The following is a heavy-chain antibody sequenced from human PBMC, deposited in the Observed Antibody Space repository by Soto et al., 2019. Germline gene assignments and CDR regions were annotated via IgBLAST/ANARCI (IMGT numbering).Heavy chain of an antibody. CDR2: IDPSDSYT. Sequence: PGESLKISCKGSRYSFTSYWISWVRQMPGKGLEWMGRIDPSDSYTNYSPSFQGHATISADKSISTAYLQWSSLKASDPAMYYCARHSLQLASQYYFYNGMDVWGQGTTVTVSS. V-gene: IGHV5-10-1*01. D-gene: IGHD6-13*01. CDR1: RYSFTSYW. J-gene: IGHJ6*02. CDR3: ARHSLQLASQYYFYNGMDV.